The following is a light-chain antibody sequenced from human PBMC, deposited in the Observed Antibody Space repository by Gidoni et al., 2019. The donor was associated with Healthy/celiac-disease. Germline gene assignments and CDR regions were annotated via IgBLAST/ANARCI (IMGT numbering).Light chain of an antibody. CDR2: WAS. J-gene: IGKJ1*01. CDR1: QSVLYSSNNKNY. Sequence: DIVMTQSPDSLPVSLGERATINCKSSQSVLYSSNNKNYLAWYQQKPGQPPKLLIYWASTREPGAPDRFSGRGYGRDFTLRISTLQAEDVAVYYCQEYDSPSQTFGQGTKVEIK. V-gene: IGKV4-1*01. CDR3: QEYDSPSQT.